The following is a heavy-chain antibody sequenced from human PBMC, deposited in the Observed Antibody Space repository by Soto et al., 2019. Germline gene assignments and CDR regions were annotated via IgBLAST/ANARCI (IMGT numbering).Heavy chain of an antibody. CDR3: ARERYTTGYTYFFDY. CDR1: GYSFTNYW. D-gene: IGHD3-9*01. CDR2: IYPGNSDT. Sequence: GESLKISCQGSGYSFTNYWIGWVRQMPGKGLEWMGIIYPGNSDTSYSPSFQGQVTFSADKSISTAYLQWSSLKASDTAIYYCARERYTTGYTYFFDYWDQGTLVTVSS. J-gene: IGHJ4*02. V-gene: IGHV5-51*01.